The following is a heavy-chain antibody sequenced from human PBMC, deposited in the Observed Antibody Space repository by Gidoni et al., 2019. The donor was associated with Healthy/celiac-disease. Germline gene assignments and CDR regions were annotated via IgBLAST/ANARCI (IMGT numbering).Heavy chain of an antibody. V-gene: IGHV3-23*01. D-gene: IGHD3-3*01. J-gene: IGHJ6*02. Sequence: EVQLLESGGGLVQPGGSLRLSCAASGFTFSSYAMSWVRQAPGKGLEWVSAISGSGGSTYYADSVKGRVTISRDNSKNTLYLQMNSLRAEDTAVYYCAKSPLHYDFWSGTNYYYYGMDVWGQGTTVTVSS. CDR2: ISGSGGST. CDR1: GFTFSSYA. CDR3: AKSPLHYDFWSGTNYYYYGMDV.